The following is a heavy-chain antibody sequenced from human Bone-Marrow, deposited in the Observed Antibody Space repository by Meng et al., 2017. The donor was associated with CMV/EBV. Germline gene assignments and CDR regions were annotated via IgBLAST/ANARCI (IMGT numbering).Heavy chain of an antibody. Sequence: GGWVVDPGALLKCSCKPSGYHFTSYGITWVRQAPGQGLEWMGWISAYNGNTNYAQKLQGRVTMTTDTSTSTAYMELRSLRSDDTAVYYCARGGLKLRYFDWSPAIKTQNNWFDPWGQGTLVTVSS. J-gene: IGHJ5*02. D-gene: IGHD3-9*01. CDR2: ISAYNGNT. CDR1: GYHFTSYG. V-gene: IGHV1-18*01. CDR3: ARGGLKLRYFDWSPAIKTQNNWFDP.